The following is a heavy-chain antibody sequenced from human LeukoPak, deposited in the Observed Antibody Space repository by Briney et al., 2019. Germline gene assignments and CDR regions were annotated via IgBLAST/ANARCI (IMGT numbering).Heavy chain of an antibody. J-gene: IGHJ3*02. Sequence: GGSLRLSCAASGFTFSSYGMHWVRQAPGKGLEWVAVIWYDGSNKYYADSVKGRFTISRDNSKNTLYLQMNSLRAEDTAVYYCARGRRFWSGLDAFDIWGQGTMVTVSS. V-gene: IGHV3-33*01. CDR3: ARGRRFWSGLDAFDI. CDR1: GFTFSSYG. D-gene: IGHD3-3*01. CDR2: IWYDGSNK.